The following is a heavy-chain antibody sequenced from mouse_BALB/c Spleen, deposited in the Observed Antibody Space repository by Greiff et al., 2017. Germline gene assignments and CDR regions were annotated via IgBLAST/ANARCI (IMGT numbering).Heavy chain of an antibody. V-gene: IGHV3-8*02. Sequence: VQLQQSGPSLVKPSQTLSLTCSVTGDSITSGYWNWIRKFPGNKLEYMGYISYSGSTYYNPSLKSRISITRDTSKNQYYLQLNSVTTEDTATYYCARWDIYYDYDGGAYWGQGTLVTVSA. D-gene: IGHD2-4*01. CDR2: ISYSGST. CDR1: GDSITSGY. CDR3: ARWDIYYDYDGGAY. J-gene: IGHJ3*01.